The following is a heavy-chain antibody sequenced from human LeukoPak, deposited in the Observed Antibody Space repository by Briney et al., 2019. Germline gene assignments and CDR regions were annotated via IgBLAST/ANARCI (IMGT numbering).Heavy chain of an antibody. CDR1: GFTFDDYA. V-gene: IGHV3-9*01. CDR2: ISWNSGSI. CDR3: ARSFMPLIVVYFDN. D-gene: IGHD3-22*01. Sequence: GGSLRLSCAASGFTFDDYAMHWVRQAPGKGLEWVSGISWNSGSIGYADSVKGRFTISRDNVRNSLYLQMNSLRAEDTAVYYCARSFMPLIVVYFDNWGQGTLVSVSS. J-gene: IGHJ4*02.